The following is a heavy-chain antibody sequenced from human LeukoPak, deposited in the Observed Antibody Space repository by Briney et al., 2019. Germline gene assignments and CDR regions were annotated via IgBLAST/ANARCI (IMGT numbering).Heavy chain of an antibody. D-gene: IGHD6-19*01. CDR3: AREVPAKYTSGLYQRALDKYLDV. V-gene: IGHV1-18*01. J-gene: IGHJ6*03. Sequence: ASVKLSCKASGYTLNNYAMSWVRQAPGQGLEWIGLISGYSGNVKYLAKFQGRVTITIDSSKNTLYMELRSLMSDDTAVDYCAREVPAKYTSGLYQRALDKYLDVWGKGTTVTVS. CDR2: ISGYSGNV. CDR1: GYTLNNYA.